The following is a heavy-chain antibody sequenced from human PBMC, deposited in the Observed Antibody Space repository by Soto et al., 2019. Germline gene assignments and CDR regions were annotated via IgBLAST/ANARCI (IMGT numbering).Heavy chain of an antibody. J-gene: IGHJ4*02. Sequence: SVDVSCHASGYTFTGYYMHWVRQAPEQGLEWMGWINPNSGVTNYAQKFQGRVTMTRDTSISTAYMELSRLRSDDTAVYYCARIVVPAAIKRGFDYWGQGSLVTVSS. CDR1: GYTFTGYY. CDR3: ARIVVPAAIKRGFDY. V-gene: IGHV1-2*02. D-gene: IGHD2-2*02. CDR2: INPNSGVT.